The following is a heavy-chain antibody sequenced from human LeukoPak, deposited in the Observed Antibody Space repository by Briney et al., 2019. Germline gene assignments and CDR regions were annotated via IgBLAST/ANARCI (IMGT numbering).Heavy chain of an antibody. D-gene: IGHD3-9*01. CDR1: GGSISSYY. CDR2: IYYSGST. V-gene: IGHV4-59*01. CDR3: ARAANDILTGYFHYFDY. J-gene: IGHJ4*02. Sequence: TPSETLSLTCTVSGGSISSYYWSWIRQPPGKGLEWIGYIYYSGSTNYNPSLKSRVTISVDTSKNQFSLKLSSVTAADTAVYYCARAANDILTGYFHYFDYWGQGTLVTVSS.